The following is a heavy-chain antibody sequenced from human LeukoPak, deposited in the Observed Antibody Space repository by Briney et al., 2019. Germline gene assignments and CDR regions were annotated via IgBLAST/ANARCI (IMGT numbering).Heavy chain of an antibody. D-gene: IGHD1-26*01. CDR1: GFTFSSYW. J-gene: IGHJ4*02. CDR2: IKQEGSEK. V-gene: IGHV3-7*01. Sequence: GGSLRLSCAASGFTFSSYWMSWVRQAPGKGLEWVANIKQEGSEKYFVDSVKGRFTISRDNAKNSLYLQMNSLRAEDTAVYYCARHLRSYYVNYWGQGTLVSVSS. CDR3: ARHLRSYYVNY.